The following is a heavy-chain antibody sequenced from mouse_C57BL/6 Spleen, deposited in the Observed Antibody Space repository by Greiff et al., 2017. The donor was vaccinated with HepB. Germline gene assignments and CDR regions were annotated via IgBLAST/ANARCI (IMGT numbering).Heavy chain of an antibody. CDR2: IDPEDGDT. D-gene: IGHD1-1*01. CDR3: TTTYYGSSPWFAY. V-gene: IGHV14-1*01. CDR1: GFNTKDYY. J-gene: IGHJ3*01. Sequence: EVQLQQSGAELVRPGASVKLSCTASGFNTKDYYMHWVKQRPEQGLEWIGRIDPEDGDTEYAPKFQGKATMTADTSSNTAYLQLSSLTSEDTAVYYCTTTYYGSSPWFAYWGQGTLVTVSA.